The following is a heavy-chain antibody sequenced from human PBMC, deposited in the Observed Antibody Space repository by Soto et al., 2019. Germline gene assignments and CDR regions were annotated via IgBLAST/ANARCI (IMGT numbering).Heavy chain of an antibody. D-gene: IGHD2-2*01. CDR3: ARDMGRYCSSTSCYQYGMDV. V-gene: IGHV4-59*12. CDR2: IYYSGST. CDR1: GGSISSYY. Sequence: SETLSLTCTVSGGSISSYYWSWIRQPPGKGLEWIGYIYYSGSTNYNPSLKSRVTMSVDTSKNQFSLKLSSVTAADTAVYYCARDMGRYCSSTSCYQYGMDVWGQGTTVTVSS. J-gene: IGHJ6*02.